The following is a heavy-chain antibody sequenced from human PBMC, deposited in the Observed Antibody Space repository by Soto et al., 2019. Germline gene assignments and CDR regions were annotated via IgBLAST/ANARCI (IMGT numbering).Heavy chain of an antibody. Sequence: PVGSLRVSCAVSGFIFSNYVMHWVRQAPGKGLEWVAVISDDGNSKHYADSVKGRFTISRDNSKSTLYVQMNSLRAEDTAVYYCARSYRGDHCALDHWGQGTLVTVSS. V-gene: IGHV3-30-3*01. CDR2: ISDDGNSK. CDR3: ARSYRGDHCALDH. J-gene: IGHJ4*02. D-gene: IGHD2-21*02. CDR1: GFIFSNYV.